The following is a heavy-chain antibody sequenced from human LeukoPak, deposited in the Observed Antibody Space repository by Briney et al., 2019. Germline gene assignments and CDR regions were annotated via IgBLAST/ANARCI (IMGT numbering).Heavy chain of an antibody. D-gene: IGHD3-3*01. V-gene: IGHV3-30-3*01. J-gene: IGHJ4*02. CDR3: ARGFASNFDYFDY. CDR1: GFTFSGYV. CDR2: ISEDGRNK. Sequence: GGSLRLSCAASGFTFSGYVMHWVRQAPGKGLEWVAVISEDGRNKYYADSVKGRFTISRDSSKNTLFLQMNSLRGEDTAVYYCARGFASNFDYFDYWGQGALVTVSS.